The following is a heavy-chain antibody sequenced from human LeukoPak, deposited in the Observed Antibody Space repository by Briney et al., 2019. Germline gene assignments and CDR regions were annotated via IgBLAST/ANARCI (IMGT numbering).Heavy chain of an antibody. CDR2: ISAYNGNT. CDR1: GYTFTSYG. V-gene: IGHV1-18*01. J-gene: IGHJ6*03. CDR3: ARVSVYDFWSGYFSYYYYMDV. D-gene: IGHD3-3*01. Sequence: ASVKVSCKASGYTFTSYGISWVRQAPGQGLEWMGWISAYNGNTNYAQKLQGRVTMTTDTSTSTAYMELRSLRSDDTTVYYCARVSVYDFWSGYFSYYYYMDVWGKGTTVTVSS.